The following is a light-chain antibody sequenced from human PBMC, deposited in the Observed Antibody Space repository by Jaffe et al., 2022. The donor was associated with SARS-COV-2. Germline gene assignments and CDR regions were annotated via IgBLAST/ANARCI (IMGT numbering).Light chain of an antibody. J-gene: IGLJ2*01. V-gene: IGLV2-14*03. Sequence: QSALTQPASVSGSPGQSITISCTGSSSDIGGYDSVSWYQHHPGKVPKLMMYDVSNRPSGVSNRFSGSKSDNTASLTISGLQAEDEADYYCSSNATDITPVLFGGGTKLTVL. CDR3: SSNATDITPVL. CDR1: SSDIGGYDS. CDR2: DVS.